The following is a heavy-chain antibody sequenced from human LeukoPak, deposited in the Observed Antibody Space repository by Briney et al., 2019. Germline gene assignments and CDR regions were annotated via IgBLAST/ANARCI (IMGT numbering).Heavy chain of an antibody. D-gene: IGHD3-22*01. CDR1: GGSISSGDYY. CDR3: ARVYYYDNSGYGKDYFDY. V-gene: IGHV4-30-4*01. CDR2: IYYSGST. Sequence: SETLSLTCTVSGGSISSGDYYWSWIRQPPGKGLEWIGYIYYSGSTNYNPSLKSRVTISVDTSKNQFSLKLSSVTAADTAAYYCARVYYYDNSGYGKDYFDYWGQGTLVTVSS. J-gene: IGHJ4*02.